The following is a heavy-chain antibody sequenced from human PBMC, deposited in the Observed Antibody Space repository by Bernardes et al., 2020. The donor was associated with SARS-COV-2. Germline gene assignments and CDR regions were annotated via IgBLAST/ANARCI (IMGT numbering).Heavy chain of an antibody. V-gene: IGHV3-48*03. J-gene: IGHJ5*02. D-gene: IGHD6-6*01. CDR1: GFTFRSYE. Sequence: GGSLRLSCAASGFTFRSYEMNWVRQAPGKGLEWVSYISSSGSTIYYADSVKGRFTISRDNAKNSLHLQMNSLRVEDTAAYYCARVGGTEYSGTWNYWFDPGGQGTLVTVSS. CDR2: ISSSGSTI. CDR3: ARVGGTEYSGTWNYWFDP.